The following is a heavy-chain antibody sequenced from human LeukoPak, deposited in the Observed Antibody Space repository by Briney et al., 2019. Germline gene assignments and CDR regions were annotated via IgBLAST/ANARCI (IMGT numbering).Heavy chain of an antibody. D-gene: IGHD3-10*01. CDR1: GGSISSYY. Sequence: TSETLSLTCTVSGGSISSYYWSWIRQPPGKGLEWIGYIYYSGSTNYNPSLKSRVIISVDTSKNQFSLKLSSVTAADTAVYYCARSRTTMVRGSPNWSFAYWGQGILVTVSS. CDR3: ARSRTTMVRGSPNWSFAY. J-gene: IGHJ4*02. V-gene: IGHV4-59*01. CDR2: IYYSGST.